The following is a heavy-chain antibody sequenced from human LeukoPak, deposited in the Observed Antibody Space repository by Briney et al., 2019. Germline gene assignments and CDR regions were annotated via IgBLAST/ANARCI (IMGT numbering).Heavy chain of an antibody. CDR1: GYTFTSYG. CDR3: ARRGYCSSTSCYPRHFDY. D-gene: IGHD2-2*01. V-gene: IGHV1-18*01. J-gene: IGHJ4*02. Sequence: ASVKVSCKASGYTFTSYGISWVRQAPGQGLEWMGWISAYNGSTNYAQKLQGRVTMTTDTSTSTAYMELRSLRSDDTAVYYCARRGYCSSTSCYPRHFDYWGQGTLVTVSS. CDR2: ISAYNGST.